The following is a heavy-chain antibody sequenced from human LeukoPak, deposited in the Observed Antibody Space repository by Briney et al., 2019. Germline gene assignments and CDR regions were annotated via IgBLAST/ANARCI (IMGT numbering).Heavy chain of an antibody. Sequence: ASVKVSCKASGGTFSSYAISRVRQAPGQGLEWMGGIIPIFGTANYAQKFQGRVTITADESTSTAYMELSSLRSEDTAVYYCARDGRIAGNFDYWGQGTLVTVSS. V-gene: IGHV1-69*13. CDR2: IIPIFGTA. CDR3: ARDGRIAGNFDY. CDR1: GGTFSSYA. J-gene: IGHJ4*02. D-gene: IGHD6-13*01.